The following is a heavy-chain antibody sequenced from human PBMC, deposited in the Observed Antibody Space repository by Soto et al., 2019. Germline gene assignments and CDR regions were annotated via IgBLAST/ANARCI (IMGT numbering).Heavy chain of an antibody. CDR3: ARESRVLNWFDP. CDR1: GFTFSNSW. CDR2: IKSDGNEV. Sequence: PWGSMRLSCAASGFTFSNSWMTWARQTPGKGLEWVADIKSDGNEVQYVDSVKGRFTLSRDNAKNSLYLQMNSLRADDTAVYYCARESRVLNWFDPWGQGTLVTGSS. V-gene: IGHV3-7*04. D-gene: IGHD3-10*01. J-gene: IGHJ5*02.